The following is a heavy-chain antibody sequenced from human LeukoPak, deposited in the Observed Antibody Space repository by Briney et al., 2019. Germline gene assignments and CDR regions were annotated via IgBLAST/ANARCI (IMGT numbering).Heavy chain of an antibody. J-gene: IGHJ6*03. CDR1: GFTFSSYA. CDR2: ISYDGSNK. CDR3: AREYGDYVHSYYYYYYMDV. D-gene: IGHD4-17*01. V-gene: IGHV3-30-3*01. Sequence: GRSLRLSCAASGFTFSSYAMHWVRQAPGKGLEWVAVISYDGSNKYYADSVKGRFTISRDNSKNTLYLQMNSLRAEDTAVYYCAREYGDYVHSYYYYYYMDVWGKGTTVTVSS.